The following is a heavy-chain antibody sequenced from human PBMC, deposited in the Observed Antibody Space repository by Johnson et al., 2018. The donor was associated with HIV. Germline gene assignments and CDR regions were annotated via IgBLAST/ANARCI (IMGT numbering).Heavy chain of an antibody. CDR2: ISYDGSNK. CDR1: GFTFSNYG. D-gene: IGHD6-19*01. CDR3: ARDHSGWWAWALDI. Sequence: VQLVESGGGVVQPGRSLRLSCAASGFTFSNYGMHWVRQGPGKGLEWVAVISYDGSNKYYADSVKGRFTISRDNSKNTLFLEMNSLRVEDTAVYYCARDHSGWWAWALDIWGQGTMGTVSS. J-gene: IGHJ3*02. V-gene: IGHV3-30*03.